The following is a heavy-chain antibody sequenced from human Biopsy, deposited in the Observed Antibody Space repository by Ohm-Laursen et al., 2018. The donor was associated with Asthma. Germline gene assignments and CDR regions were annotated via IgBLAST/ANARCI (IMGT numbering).Heavy chain of an antibody. CDR3: AKRRGYSGHDNDY. CDR1: GFTFSDYP. CDR2: ISYDGNHK. J-gene: IGHJ4*02. Sequence: SSLRLSCAASGFTFSDYPMTWVRQAPGKGLEWVAVISYDGNHKFYEDSVKGRFTISRDNSKNTLYLQMNSLRTEDTAVYYCAKRRGYSGHDNDYWGQGTLVIVSS. V-gene: IGHV3-30*18. D-gene: IGHD5-12*01.